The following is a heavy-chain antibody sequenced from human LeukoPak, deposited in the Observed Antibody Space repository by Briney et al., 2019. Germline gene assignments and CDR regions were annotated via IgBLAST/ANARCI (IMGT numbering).Heavy chain of an antibody. D-gene: IGHD3-3*01. CDR1: GFTSSSYA. J-gene: IGHJ4*02. CDR2: ISGSGGST. CDR3: AKEIFAVVITYFDY. V-gene: IGHV3-23*01. Sequence: GGSLRLSCAASGFTSSSYAMSWVRQAPGKGLEWVSAISGSGGSTYYADSVKCRFTISRDNSKNTLYLQMNSQRAEDTAVHYCAKEIFAVVITYFDYWGQGRLVTVSS.